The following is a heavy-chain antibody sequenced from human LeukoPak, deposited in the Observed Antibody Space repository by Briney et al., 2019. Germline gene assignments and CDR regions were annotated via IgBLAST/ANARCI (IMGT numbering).Heavy chain of an antibody. CDR1: GYTFTGYI. V-gene: IGHV1-2*02. CDR2: INPASGGT. CDR3: VSGSSSDY. J-gene: IGHJ4*02. D-gene: IGHD6-13*01. Sequence: ASVKVSCKASGYTFTGYIMHWVRQAPGQGLEWMGCINPASGGTNYAQRFQGRVTMTRDTSTSTAYMELNRLRSDDTAVYYCVSGSSSDYWGQGTLVTVSS.